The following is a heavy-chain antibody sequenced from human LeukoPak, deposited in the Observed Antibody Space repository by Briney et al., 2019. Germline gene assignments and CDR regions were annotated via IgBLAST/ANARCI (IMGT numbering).Heavy chain of an antibody. D-gene: IGHD3-10*01. Sequence: PGGSLRLSCAASGFTFSKFWMSWVRQAPGKGLEWVANIKEDGSEKYYVDSVKGRFTISRDNGKNSLYLQMNSLRAEDTGVYYCARGAGIGDYWGQGTLATVSS. CDR3: ARGAGIGDY. J-gene: IGHJ4*02. CDR2: IKEDGSEK. CDR1: GFTFSKFW. V-gene: IGHV3-7*03.